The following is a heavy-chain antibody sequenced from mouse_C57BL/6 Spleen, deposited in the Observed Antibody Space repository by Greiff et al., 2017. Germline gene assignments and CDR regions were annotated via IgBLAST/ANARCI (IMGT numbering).Heavy chain of an antibody. J-gene: IGHJ2*01. CDR2: LSPGDGDT. CDR1: GYAFSSYW. Sequence: QVQLKQSGAELVQPGASVTISCKASGYAFSSYWLNWVKQRPGKGLEWIGQLSPGDGDTNYNGKFKGKATLTADKSSSTAYMQLSSLTSEDSAVYFWARAFITTVVATEGNFDYWGQGTTLTVSS. V-gene: IGHV1-80*01. D-gene: IGHD1-1*01. CDR3: ARAFITTVVATEGNFDY.